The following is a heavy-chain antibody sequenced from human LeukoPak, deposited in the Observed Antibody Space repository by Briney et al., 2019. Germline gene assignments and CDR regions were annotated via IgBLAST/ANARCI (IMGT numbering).Heavy chain of an antibody. D-gene: IGHD6-13*01. V-gene: IGHV3-23*01. Sequence: PGGSLRLSCAASGFTFSSYAMGWVRQAPGKGLEWVSVISGSGDVTYYADSVKGRFTISRDNSKNTLYLQMNSLRAEDTAVYYCASSWYYFDYWGQGTLVTVSS. J-gene: IGHJ4*02. CDR3: ASSWYYFDY. CDR2: ISGSGDVT. CDR1: GFTFSSYA.